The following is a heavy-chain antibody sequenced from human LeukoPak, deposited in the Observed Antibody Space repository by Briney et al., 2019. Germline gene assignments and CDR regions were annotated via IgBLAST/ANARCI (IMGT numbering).Heavy chain of an antibody. CDR1: GSTFSSYS. V-gene: IGHV3-21*01. CDR2: ISSSSTYI. D-gene: IGHD2-15*01. Sequence: PGGSLRLSCAASGSTFSSYSMNWVRQAPGKGLEWVSFISSSSTYIYYADSVKGRFTISRDNAKNSLYLQMNSLRAEDTAVYYCARATCSGGTCPTDYWGQGTLVTVSS. CDR3: ARATCSGGTCPTDY. J-gene: IGHJ4*02.